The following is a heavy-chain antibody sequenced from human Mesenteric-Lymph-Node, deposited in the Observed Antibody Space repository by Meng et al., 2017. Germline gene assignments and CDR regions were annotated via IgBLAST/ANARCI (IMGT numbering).Heavy chain of an antibody. CDR3: ARVPTFFYDSNGYYAFDV. CDR2: INAANGNT. CDR1: GYTFSRYV. Sequence: ASVKVSCKASGYTFSRYVLHWVRQAPGQRLEWMGWINAANGNTKYSQKVQDRVTITRDTSASTAFLQLSSLRSEDTAVYYCARVPTFFYDSNGYYAFDVWGQGTMVTVS. J-gene: IGHJ3*01. D-gene: IGHD3-22*01. V-gene: IGHV1-3*01.